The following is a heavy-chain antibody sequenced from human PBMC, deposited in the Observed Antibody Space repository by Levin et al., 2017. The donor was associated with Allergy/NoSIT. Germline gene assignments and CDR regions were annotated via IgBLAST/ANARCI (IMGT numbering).Heavy chain of an antibody. V-gene: IGHV4-59*01. Sequence: PSETLSLSCIVSRDSMKTYYWSWIRQSPGKGLEWIGYIYYNGDTNYNPSLKSRVTMSVDTSKSHFSLTLSSVTAADTAVYYCARGQGKFDYWGQGTQVTVSS. CDR2: IYYNGDT. J-gene: IGHJ4*02. CDR1: RDSMKTYY. CDR3: ARGQGKFDY.